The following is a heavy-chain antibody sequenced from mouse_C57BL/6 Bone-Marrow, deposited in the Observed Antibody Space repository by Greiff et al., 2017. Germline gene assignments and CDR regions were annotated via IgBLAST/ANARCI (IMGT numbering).Heavy chain of an antibody. V-gene: IGHV14-4*01. CDR3: TLDCTYFDY. J-gene: IGHJ2*01. CDR2: IDPENGDT. Sequence: VQLQQSGAELVRPGASVKLSCTASGFNIKDDYMHWVKQRPEQGLEWIGWIDPENGDTEYASKFQGKATITADTSSNTAYLQLSSLTSEDTAVYYCTLDCTYFDYWGQGTTLTVSS. CDR1: GFNIKDDY.